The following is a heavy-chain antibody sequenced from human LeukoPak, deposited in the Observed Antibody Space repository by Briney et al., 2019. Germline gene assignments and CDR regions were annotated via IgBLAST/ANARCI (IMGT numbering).Heavy chain of an antibody. CDR1: GFTFSSYA. V-gene: IGHV3-23*01. CDR3: AKEVNTMIVVVITYFDY. D-gene: IGHD3-22*01. Sequence: GGSLRLSCAASGFTFSSYAMSWVRQAPGKGLEWVSAISGSGGSTYYADSVKGRFTISRDNSKNTLYLQMNSLRAEDTAVYYCAKEVNTMIVVVITYFDYWGQGTLATVSS. CDR2: ISGSGGST. J-gene: IGHJ4*02.